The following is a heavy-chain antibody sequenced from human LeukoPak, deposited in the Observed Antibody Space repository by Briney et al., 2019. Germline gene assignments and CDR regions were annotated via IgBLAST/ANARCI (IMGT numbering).Heavy chain of an antibody. CDR1: GFTFSYYE. D-gene: IGHD2-2*01. V-gene: IGHV3-48*03. J-gene: IGHJ4*02. Sequence: PGGSLRLSCVAAGFTFSYYEMNWVRQAPGKGLEWVSAISSRGGTTYYADSVKGRFAISRDNAKNSLYMQMNSLRAEDTAVYYCARVFCSSTSCSGIDYWGQGTLVTVSS. CDR2: ISSRGGTT. CDR3: ARVFCSSTSCSGIDY.